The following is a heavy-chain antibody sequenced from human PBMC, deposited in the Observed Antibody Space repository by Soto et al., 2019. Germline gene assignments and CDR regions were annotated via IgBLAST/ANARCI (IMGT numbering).Heavy chain of an antibody. V-gene: IGHV3-48*03. D-gene: IGHD5-12*01. CDR1: GFTFSYYE. CDR2: ISSTGTTI. Sequence: GGSLRLSCVASGFTFSYYEMNWVRQAPGKGLEWVSYISSTGTTIYYADSVKDRFTISRDDAKSSLYLQMDSLRVEDTAVYYCAGEYSDGYNTWGQGTLVTVSS. CDR3: AGEYSDGYNT. J-gene: IGHJ5*02.